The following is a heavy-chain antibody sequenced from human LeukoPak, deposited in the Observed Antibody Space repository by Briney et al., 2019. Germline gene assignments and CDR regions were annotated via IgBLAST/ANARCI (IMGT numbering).Heavy chain of an antibody. J-gene: IGHJ4*02. CDR1: GGSISSGSYY. Sequence: PSQTLSLTCTVSGGSISSGSYYWSWIRQPPGKGLEWIGSIYYSGSTYYNPSLKSRVTISVDTSKNQFSLKLSSVTAADTAVYYCARHPWASIAAAGTEWAFDYWGQGTLVTVSS. V-gene: IGHV4-39*01. CDR3: ARHPWASIAAAGTEWAFDY. CDR2: IYYSGST. D-gene: IGHD6-13*01.